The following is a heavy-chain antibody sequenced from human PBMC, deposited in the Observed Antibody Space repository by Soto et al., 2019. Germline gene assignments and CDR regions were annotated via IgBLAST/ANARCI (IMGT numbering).Heavy chain of an antibody. Sequence: SETLSLTCSVSGVSVSSGDFHWSWIRQRPGEGLEWIGYINFSGRTYYNPSLRSRATMSLDTTVNSFSLKLTSLTAADAAVYYCTRDSPPPPYFSYYGMDVWGQGTTVTV. CDR3: TRDSPPPPYFSYYGMDV. CDR1: GVSVSSGDFH. CDR2: INFSGRT. J-gene: IGHJ6*02. V-gene: IGHV4-31*03.